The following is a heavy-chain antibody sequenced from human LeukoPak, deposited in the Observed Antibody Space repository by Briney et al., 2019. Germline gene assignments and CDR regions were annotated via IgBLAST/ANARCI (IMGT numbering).Heavy chain of an antibody. CDR3: AREVATDYYGMDV. V-gene: IGHV4-31*03. J-gene: IGHJ6*02. CDR1: GGSISSGGYC. CDR2: IYYSGST. D-gene: IGHD5-12*01. Sequence: SETLSLTCTVSGGSISSGGYCWSWIRQHPGKGLEWIGYIYYSGSTYYNPSLKSRVTISVDTSKNQFSVKLSSVTAADTAVYYCAREVATDYYGMDVWGQGTTVTVSS.